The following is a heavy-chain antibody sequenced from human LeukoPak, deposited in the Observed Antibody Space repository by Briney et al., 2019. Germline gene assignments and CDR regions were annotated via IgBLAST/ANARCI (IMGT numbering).Heavy chain of an antibody. CDR2: FSGSGGST. D-gene: IGHD4-23*01. Sequence: PGGSLRLSCAASGFTFSSYAMSWVRQAPGKGLEWVSAFSGSGGSTYYADSVKGRFTISRDNSKNTLYVQMNSLRAEDTAVYYCAKIPSSVGFYYYYYMDVWGKGTTVTVSS. V-gene: IGHV3-23*01. J-gene: IGHJ6*03. CDR1: GFTFSSYA. CDR3: AKIPSSVGFYYYYYMDV.